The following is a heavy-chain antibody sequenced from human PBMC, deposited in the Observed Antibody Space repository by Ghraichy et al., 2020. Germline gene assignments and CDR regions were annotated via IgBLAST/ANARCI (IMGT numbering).Heavy chain of an antibody. CDR2: INPHTGGT. CDR3: ARGRGVDGGSQYRFLDN. Sequence: ASVKVSCRASGYSFVAYSMHWVRQAPGQGPEWMGWINPHTGGTNSAQKFEGRITMTRDTSISTAYMDLSDLRSDDSASYYCARGRGVDGGSQYRFLDNWGQGTLVTVSS. CDR1: GYSFVAYS. J-gene: IGHJ4*02. D-gene: IGHD3-3*01. V-gene: IGHV1-2*02.